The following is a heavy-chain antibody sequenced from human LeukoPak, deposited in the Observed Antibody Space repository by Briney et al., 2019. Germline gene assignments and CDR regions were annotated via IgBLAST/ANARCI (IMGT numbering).Heavy chain of an antibody. CDR1: GGSVSSDTYY. CDR2: ISYNGAS. V-gene: IGHV4-61*01. D-gene: IGHD3-10*01. Sequence: SETLSLTCTVSGGSVSSDTYYWSWIRQPPGKGLGWIGYISYNGASNYNPSFKSRVTMSVDTSKNQFSLKLSSVIAADTAVYYFARSYGSRSYYPFDPWGQGTLVTVSS. CDR3: ARSYGSRSYYPFDP. J-gene: IGHJ5*02.